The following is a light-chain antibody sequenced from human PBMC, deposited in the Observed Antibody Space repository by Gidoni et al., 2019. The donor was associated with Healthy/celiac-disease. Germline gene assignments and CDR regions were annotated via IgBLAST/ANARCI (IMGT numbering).Light chain of an antibody. CDR1: QSGSSSN. CDR3: QQYGSSPPDT. CDR2: CAA. V-gene: IGKV3-20*01. J-gene: IGKJ2*01. Sequence: EIVLTLSPGPLSLSPGESATLSCRAGQSGSSSNLAWSQQKPGQEPRRLIYCAASRATGITDRFIGSSAGTDVSLTISRLEPEDFAVYYCQQYGSSPPDTFGQGTKLEIK.